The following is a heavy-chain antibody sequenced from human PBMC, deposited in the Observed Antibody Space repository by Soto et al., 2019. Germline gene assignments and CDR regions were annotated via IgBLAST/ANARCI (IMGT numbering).Heavy chain of an antibody. V-gene: IGHV3-21*01. CDR2: ISSSSSYI. CDR3: ARAPPGVYVFYWYFDL. Sequence: EVQLVESGGGLVKPGGSLRLSCAASGFTFSSYSMNWVRQAPGKGLEWVSSISSSSSYIYYADSVKGRFTISRDNAKNSLYLQMNHLSAEDTAVYYCARAPPGVYVFYWYFDLWGRGTLVTVSS. D-gene: IGHD5-12*01. CDR1: GFTFSSYS. J-gene: IGHJ2*01.